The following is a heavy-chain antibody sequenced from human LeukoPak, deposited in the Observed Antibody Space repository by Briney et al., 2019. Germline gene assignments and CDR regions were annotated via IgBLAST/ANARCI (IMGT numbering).Heavy chain of an antibody. D-gene: IGHD6-19*01. CDR2: ISSSTSYI. CDR3: ARIPFQWLVSDFDY. V-gene: IGHV3-21*01. CDR1: GFTFSSYS. Sequence: TGGSLIPSCAASGFTFSSYSMNWVRQAPGKGLEWVSSISSSTSYIYYADSVKGRFTISRDNAKNSLYLQMNSLRAEDTAVYYCARIPFQWLVSDFDYWGQGTLVTVSS. J-gene: IGHJ4*02.